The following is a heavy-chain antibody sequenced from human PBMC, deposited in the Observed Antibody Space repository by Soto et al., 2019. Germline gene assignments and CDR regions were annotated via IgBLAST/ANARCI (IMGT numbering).Heavy chain of an antibody. Sequence: QVQLVQSGAEVKKPGSSVKVSCKASGGTFSSFAISWVRQAPGQGLEWMGGIIPIFGTANYAQKFQGRVTITADESTSTAYMELSSLRSEDTAVYYCARRGDIVATMGGAFDYWGQGTLVTVSS. D-gene: IGHD5-12*01. CDR1: GGTFSSFA. CDR2: IIPIFGTA. V-gene: IGHV1-69*12. J-gene: IGHJ4*02. CDR3: ARRGDIVATMGGAFDY.